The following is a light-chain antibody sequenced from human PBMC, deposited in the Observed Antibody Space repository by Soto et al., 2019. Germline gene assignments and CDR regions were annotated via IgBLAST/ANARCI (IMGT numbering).Light chain of an antibody. J-gene: IGKJ5*01. CDR1: QRVYSN. CDR3: QQYGYSPIT. CDR2: AAS. Sequence: EILMTQSPDTLSVSPGESATLSCRASQRVYSNLAWYQHKPGQAPRLLIYAASSRATGSPDRFSGGGSGTDFTLTISRLEPEDFAVYYCQQYGYSPITFGQGTRLEIK. V-gene: IGKV3-20*01.